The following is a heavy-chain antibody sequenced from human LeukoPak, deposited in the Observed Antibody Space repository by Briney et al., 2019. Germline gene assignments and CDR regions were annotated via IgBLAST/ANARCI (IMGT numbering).Heavy chain of an antibody. CDR1: GFTLSSYN. J-gene: IGHJ4*02. CDR2: ISTSSSYI. D-gene: IGHD1-7*01. CDR3: ARDRDWNSGFDY. V-gene: IGHV3-21*01. Sequence: KPGGSLRLSCAASGFTLSSYNMKWVRQAPGKGLEWVSSISTSSSYIYYADSVKGRFTISRDNAKNSLYLQMNSLRAEDTAVYYCARDRDWNSGFDYWGQGTLVTVSS.